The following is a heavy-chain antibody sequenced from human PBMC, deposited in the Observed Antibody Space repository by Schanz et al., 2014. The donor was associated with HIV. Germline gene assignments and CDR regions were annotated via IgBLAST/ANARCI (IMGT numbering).Heavy chain of an antibody. J-gene: IGHJ4*02. CDR3: ARGYNYGFLDY. CDR2: IHYSETT. CDR1: GGAIGTGDYY. Sequence: QVQLRGSGPGLVKPSQTLSLTCSVSGGAIGTGDYYWSWIRQFPGKGLEWIGYIHYSETTHYNPSLKIRVPIPLDTSRTQFSLKLPSVTAADTAVYFCARGYNYGFLDYWGQGTLVTVSS. V-gene: IGHV4-30-4*08. D-gene: IGHD5-18*01.